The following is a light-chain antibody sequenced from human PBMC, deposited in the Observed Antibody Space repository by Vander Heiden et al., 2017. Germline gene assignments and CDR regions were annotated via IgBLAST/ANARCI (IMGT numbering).Light chain of an antibody. Sequence: DIQMTQSPSSLSASVGDRVTITCRASQGISNYLAWYQQKPGQVPKLLINAASTLQSGVPSRFSGSGSGTDFALTISSLEAEDAAAYYCQKYDSVPQTFGQGTKVEIK. CDR3: QKYDSVPQT. CDR2: AAS. CDR1: QGISNY. V-gene: IGKV1-27*01. J-gene: IGKJ1*01.